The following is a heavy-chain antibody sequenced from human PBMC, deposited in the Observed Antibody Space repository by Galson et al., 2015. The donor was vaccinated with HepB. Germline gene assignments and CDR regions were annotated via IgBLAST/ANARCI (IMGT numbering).Heavy chain of an antibody. Sequence: SLRLSCAASGFTFSGSGIHWVRLASGKGLEWVGRIRNRANNYATAYAASVRGRFTISRDNSKNTLYLQMNSLRAEDTAVYYCARDRSARHSGYDWGYYYYYGMDVWGQGTTVTVSS. CDR3: ARDRSARHSGYDWGYYYYYGMDV. V-gene: IGHV3-73*01. D-gene: IGHD5-12*01. CDR1: GFTFSGSG. J-gene: IGHJ6*02. CDR2: IRNRANNYAT.